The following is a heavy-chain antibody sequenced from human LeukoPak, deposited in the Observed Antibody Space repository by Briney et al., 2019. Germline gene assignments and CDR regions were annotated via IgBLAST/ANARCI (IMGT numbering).Heavy chain of an antibody. Sequence: GASVKVSCKASGYTFTSYYMHWVRQAPGQGLVWMGIINPSGGCTSYEQKFQGRVTMTRDTSTSTVYMELSSLRSEDTAVYYCARVGEFAPTVVTPYYYYMDVWGKGTTVTVSS. V-gene: IGHV1-46*01. CDR3: ARVGEFAPTVVTPYYYYMDV. J-gene: IGHJ6*03. D-gene: IGHD4-23*01. CDR2: INPSGGCT. CDR1: GYTFTSYY.